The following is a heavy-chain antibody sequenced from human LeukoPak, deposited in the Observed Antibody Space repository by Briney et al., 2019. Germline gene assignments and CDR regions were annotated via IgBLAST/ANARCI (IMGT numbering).Heavy chain of an antibody. CDR3: ARSSDYGDYD. J-gene: IGHJ4*02. V-gene: IGHV4-31*03. CDR2: IYYSGRT. CDR1: GGSVNSGGYY. Sequence: PSQTLSLTCTVSGGSVNSGGYYWTWIRQHPGKGLEWLGYIYYSGRTYYNPSLKSRITISLDTSKNQFSLNLTSVSAADTAFYFCARSSDYGDYDWGQGALITVSS. D-gene: IGHD4-17*01.